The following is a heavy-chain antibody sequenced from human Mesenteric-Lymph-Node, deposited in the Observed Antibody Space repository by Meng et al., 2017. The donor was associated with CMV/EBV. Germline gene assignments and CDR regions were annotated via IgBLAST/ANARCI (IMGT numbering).Heavy chain of an antibody. CDR2: INPVGGST. CDR1: GYSFTTYY. Sequence: ASVKVSCKTSGYSFTTYYMHWVRQAPGQGLEWMGIINPVGGSTRNAQKFQGRVTMTSDTSTSTMYMELSSLRAEDTAVYYCARCPSAFDAFDVWGQGTMVTVSS. V-gene: IGHV1-46*01. D-gene: IGHD3-3*02. CDR3: ARCPSAFDAFDV. J-gene: IGHJ3*01.